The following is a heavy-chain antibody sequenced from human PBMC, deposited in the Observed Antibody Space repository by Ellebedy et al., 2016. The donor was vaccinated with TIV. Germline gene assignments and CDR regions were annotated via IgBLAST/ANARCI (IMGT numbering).Heavy chain of an antibody. D-gene: IGHD6-13*01. Sequence: GEPLKISXAASGFTFSYYSMHWVRQAPGKGLEWVAVISHDGSNKYHAESVKGRFAISRDDSKNTLYLQMNTLRTEDTAVYFCTRGSSSRGYFDSWGQGTLVTVSS. CDR2: ISHDGSNK. J-gene: IGHJ4*02. CDR1: GFTFSYYS. CDR3: TRGSSSRGYFDS. V-gene: IGHV3-30*09.